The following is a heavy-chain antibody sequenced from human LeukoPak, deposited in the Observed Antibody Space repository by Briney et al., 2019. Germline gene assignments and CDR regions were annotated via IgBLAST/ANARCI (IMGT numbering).Heavy chain of an antibody. CDR2: INHSGST. CDR1: GGSFSGYY. V-gene: IGHV4-34*01. Sequence: SETLSLTCAVYGGSFSGYYWSWIRQPPGKGLEWIGEINHSGSTNYNPSLKSRVTISVDTSKNQFSLKLSSVTAADTAVYYCARHRGKYGDYDYWGQGALVTVSS. CDR3: ARHRGKYGDYDY. D-gene: IGHD4-17*01. J-gene: IGHJ4*02.